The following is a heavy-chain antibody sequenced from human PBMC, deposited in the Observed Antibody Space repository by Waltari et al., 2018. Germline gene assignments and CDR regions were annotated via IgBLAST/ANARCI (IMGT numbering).Heavy chain of an antibody. CDR1: AHTFTDYY. V-gene: IGHV1-69-2*01. D-gene: IGHD3-3*01. CDR3: STRSFGVVNAFDI. Sequence: EVQLIPSGAEVKKTGATVKISCKASAHTFTDYYIHWVQQAPGKGLVWMGLIDPEDGETVYAENFQGIVTITADRSTDTVYMELSSVRSEDTAVYYCSTRSFGVVNAFDIWGQGTMGIVSS. CDR2: IDPEDGET. J-gene: IGHJ3*02.